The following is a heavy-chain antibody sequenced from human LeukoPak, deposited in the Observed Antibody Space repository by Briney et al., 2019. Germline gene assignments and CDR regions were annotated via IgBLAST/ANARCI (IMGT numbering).Heavy chain of an antibody. CDR3: ARGHDWSGTGYCSGGSCYRDEYFQH. V-gene: IGHV1-18*01. D-gene: IGHD2-15*01. CDR2: TSPYNGNT. Sequence: VASVKVSCKASGYSFISYGISWVRQAPGQGLEWMGLTSPYNGNTNYAQKVQGRVTMTTDTSTSTAYMELRSLRSDDTAVYYCARGHDWSGTGYCSGGSCYRDEYFQHWGQGTLVTVSS. CDR1: GYSFISYG. J-gene: IGHJ1*01.